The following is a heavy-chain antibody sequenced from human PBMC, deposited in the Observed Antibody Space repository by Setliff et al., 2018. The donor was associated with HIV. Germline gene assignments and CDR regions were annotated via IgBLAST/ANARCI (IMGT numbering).Heavy chain of an antibody. CDR1: GGSISSGGYY. Sequence: PSETLSLTCTVSGGSISSGGYYWSWIRQHPGKGLEWIGYIHYSGSTYFNPSLKSRVTISLDTSKNQFSLMVSSMTAADTAVYYCARNSKNWNYPVEYYDYYMDVWGTGTTVTVSS. D-gene: IGHD1-7*01. CDR3: ARNSKNWNYPVEYYDYYMDV. CDR2: IHYSGST. J-gene: IGHJ6*03. V-gene: IGHV4-31*03.